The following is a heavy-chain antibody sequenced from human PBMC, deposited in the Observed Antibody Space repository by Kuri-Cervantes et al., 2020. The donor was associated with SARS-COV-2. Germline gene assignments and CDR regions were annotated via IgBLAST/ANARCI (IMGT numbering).Heavy chain of an antibody. CDR1: GFTFSNYY. CDR3: AKNHRQFTMVQGVKRYYYYYMDV. D-gene: IGHD3-10*01. CDR2: ISGSGGST. J-gene: IGHJ6*03. Sequence: GESLKISCEASGFTFSNYYMSWNRQAPGKGLEWVSAISGSGGSTYYADSVKGRFTISRDNSKNTLYLQMNSLRAEDTAVYYCAKNHRQFTMVQGVKRYYYYYMDVWGKGTTVTVSS. V-gene: IGHV3-23*01.